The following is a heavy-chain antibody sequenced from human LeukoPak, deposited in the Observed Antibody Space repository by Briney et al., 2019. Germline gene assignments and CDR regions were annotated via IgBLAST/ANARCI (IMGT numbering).Heavy chain of an antibody. CDR2: INPSGGST. J-gene: IGHJ5*02. Sequence: ASVKVSCKASGYTFTSYYMHWVRQAPGQGLEWMGIINPSGGSTSYAQKFQGRVTMTRDMSTSTVYMELSSLRSEDTAVYYCARGRQQPTVTGSNWFDPWGQGTLVTVSS. CDR3: ARGRQQPTVTGSNWFDP. V-gene: IGHV1-46*01. CDR1: GYTFTSYY. D-gene: IGHD4-17*01.